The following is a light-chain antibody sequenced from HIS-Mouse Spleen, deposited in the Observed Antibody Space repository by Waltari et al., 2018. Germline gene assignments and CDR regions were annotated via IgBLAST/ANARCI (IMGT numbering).Light chain of an antibody. CDR3: CSYAGSSTVV. V-gene: IGLV2-23*01. Sequence: QSALTQPASVSGSPGQSITISCTGTSSDVGSYNLVSWYQQHPGKAPKLRIYEGSKRPSGGSNRFYGSKSGNTASLTIAGLQAEDEADYYCCSYAGSSTVVFGGGTKLTVL. CDR1: SSDVGSYNL. J-gene: IGLJ2*01. CDR2: EGS.